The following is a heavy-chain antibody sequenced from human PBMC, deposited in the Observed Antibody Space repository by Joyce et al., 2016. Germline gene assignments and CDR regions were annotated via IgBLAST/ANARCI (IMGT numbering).Heavy chain of an antibody. Sequence: QVQLQESGPGLVKPSQTLTLTCTVSGASATSGSFCWSWIRQPAGKGLEWIGRIYTTGSTNNKSSRKSRVTMALDTNKNQVSLKLNSVTAADTAVYYCARSTGGSYLFGMDVWGQGTTVTVSS. V-gene: IGHV4-61*02. D-gene: IGHD1-26*01. CDR3: ARSTGGSYLFGMDV. CDR1: GASATSGSFC. CDR2: IYTTGST. J-gene: IGHJ6*02.